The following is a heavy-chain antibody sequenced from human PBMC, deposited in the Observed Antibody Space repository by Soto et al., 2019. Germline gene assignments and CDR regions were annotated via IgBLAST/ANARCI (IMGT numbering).Heavy chain of an antibody. V-gene: IGHV3-33*01. CDR1: GFTFSSYG. Sequence: LRLSCAASGFTFSSYGMHWVRQAPGKGLEWVAVIWYDGSNKYYADSVKGRFTISRDNSKNTLYLQMNSLRAEDTAVYYCARSVVDTAMDSGAFDYWGQGTLVTVSS. J-gene: IGHJ4*02. CDR3: ARSVVDTAMDSGAFDY. CDR2: IWYDGSNK. D-gene: IGHD5-18*01.